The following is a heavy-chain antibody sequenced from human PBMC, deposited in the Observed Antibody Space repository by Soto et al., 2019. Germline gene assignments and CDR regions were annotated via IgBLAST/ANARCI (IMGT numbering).Heavy chain of an antibody. D-gene: IGHD6-13*01. J-gene: IGHJ6*02. CDR3: ASERIAAPDYYYGMDV. V-gene: IGHV1-69*06. CDR2: IIPIFGTA. CDR1: GGTFSSYA. Sequence: QVQLVQSGAEVKKPGSSVKVSCKASGGTFSSYAISWVRQAPGPGLEWMGGIIPIFGTANYAQKFQGRVTITADKSTSTAYMELSSLRSEDTAVYYCASERIAAPDYYYGMDVWGQGNTVTVSS.